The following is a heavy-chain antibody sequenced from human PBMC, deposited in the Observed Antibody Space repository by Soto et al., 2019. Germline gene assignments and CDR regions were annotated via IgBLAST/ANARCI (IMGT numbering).Heavy chain of an antibody. D-gene: IGHD3-3*01. CDR3: AHRVLRTVFGLVTTTAIYFDF. CDR1: GFSLTTRGVG. J-gene: IGHJ4*02. V-gene: IGHV2-5*02. Sequence: QITLNESGPAQVKPRQTLTLTCTFSGFSLTTRGVGVGWIRQSPGRAPEWLALIYWDDDKRYRPSLTGRLTVTKDDSKNQVVLTMADLDPADTATYYCAHRVLRTVFGLVTTTAIYFDFWGQGTPVAVSS. CDR2: IYWDDDK.